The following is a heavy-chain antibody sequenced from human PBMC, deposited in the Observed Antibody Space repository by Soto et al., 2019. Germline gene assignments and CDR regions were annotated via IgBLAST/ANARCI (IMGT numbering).Heavy chain of an antibody. CDR1: GFTSIRYV. Sequence: PGGSLRLSCEGSGFTSIRYVMHWVRQAAGKGLEWVALISFDGSKKNYADSVKGRFTISRDNSKNMMYLQMNSLRPEDTAVYYCARGVFYYYGSSGYSPDYWGQGTLVTVSS. J-gene: IGHJ4*02. CDR2: ISFDGSKK. D-gene: IGHD3-22*01. V-gene: IGHV3-30-3*01. CDR3: ARGVFYYYGSSGYSPDY.